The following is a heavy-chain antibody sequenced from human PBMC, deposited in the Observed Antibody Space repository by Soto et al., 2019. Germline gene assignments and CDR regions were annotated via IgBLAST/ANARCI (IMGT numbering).Heavy chain of an antibody. CDR3: ARGVPYCSGGSCYPPGLDY. D-gene: IGHD2-15*01. V-gene: IGHV1-3*01. Sequence: ASVKVSCKASGYTFTSYAMHWVRQAPGQRLEWMGWINAGNGNTKYSQKFQGRVTITRDTSASTAYMELSSLRSEDTAVYYCARGVPYCSGGSCYPPGLDYWGQGTLVTVS. CDR2: INAGNGNT. J-gene: IGHJ4*02. CDR1: GYTFTSYA.